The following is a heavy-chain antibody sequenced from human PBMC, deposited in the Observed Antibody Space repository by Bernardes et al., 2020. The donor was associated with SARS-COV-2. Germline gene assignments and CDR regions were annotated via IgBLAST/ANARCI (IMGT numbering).Heavy chain of an antibody. CDR1: GFTFSSYC. CDR3: ARDLQGYCSSTSCYRGHSYYYYYGMDV. Sequence: GGSLRLSCAASGFTFSSYCMSWVRQAPGKGLEWVANIKQDGSEKYYVDSVKGRFTISRDNAKNSLYLQMNSLRAEDTAVYYCARDLQGYCSSTSCYRGHSYYYYYGMDVWGQGTTVTVSS. CDR2: IKQDGSEK. D-gene: IGHD2-2*02. V-gene: IGHV3-7*01. J-gene: IGHJ6*02.